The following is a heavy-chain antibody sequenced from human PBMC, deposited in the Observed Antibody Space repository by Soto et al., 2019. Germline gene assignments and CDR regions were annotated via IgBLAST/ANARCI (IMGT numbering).Heavy chain of an antibody. CDR3: ARDYSGYGPGMDV. CDR1: GYTFTGYY. CDR2: INPNSGGT. D-gene: IGHD5-12*01. V-gene: IGHV1-2*04. J-gene: IGHJ6*02. Sequence: ASVKVSCKASGYTFTGYYMHWVRQAPGQGLEWMGWINPNSGGTNYAQKFQGWVTMTRDTSISTAYMELSRLRSDDTAVYYCARDYSGYGPGMDVWGQGTTVTVSS.